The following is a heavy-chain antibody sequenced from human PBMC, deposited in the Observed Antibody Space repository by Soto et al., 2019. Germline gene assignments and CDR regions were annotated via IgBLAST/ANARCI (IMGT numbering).Heavy chain of an antibody. CDR3: ARVKRAAGTRNQYNWFDP. V-gene: IGHV1-3*01. CDR1: GYTFTSYA. J-gene: IGHJ5*02. CDR2: INAGNGNT. Sequence: QVQLVQSGAEVKKPGASVKVSCKASGYTFTSYAMHWVRQAPGQRLEWMGWINAGNGNTKYSQKFQGRVTITRDTSASTAYMELSSLRSEDTAVYYCARVKRAAGTRNQYNWFDPWGQGTLVTVSS. D-gene: IGHD6-13*01.